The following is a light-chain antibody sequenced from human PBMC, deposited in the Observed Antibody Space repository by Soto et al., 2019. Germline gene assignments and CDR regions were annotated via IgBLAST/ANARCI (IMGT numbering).Light chain of an antibody. V-gene: IGKV3-20*01. CDR1: QSLSSSY. J-gene: IGKJ1*01. CDR2: GTS. Sequence: EIVLTQSPDTLSLSPGERATISCSPSQSLSSSYLAWYQQRPGQAPRLLIYGTSNRATGVPDRFSGRGSGTDFTLTISSLQPEDFATYYCLQDYDYPRKCGQGTKV. CDR3: LQDYDYPRK.